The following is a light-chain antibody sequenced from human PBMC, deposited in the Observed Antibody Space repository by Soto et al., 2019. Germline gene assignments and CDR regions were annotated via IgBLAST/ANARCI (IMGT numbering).Light chain of an antibody. CDR1: QSILKSANNKNY. V-gene: IGKV4-1*01. CDR2: RSS. J-gene: IGKJ4*01. CDR3: QQYYSTPLT. Sequence: DIVMTQSPESLAVSLGERATINCKSSQSILKSANNKNYLAWFQKKPGQPPKLLIYRSSTRESGVPDRFTGSGSGTEFTLTISSLQAEDVAVYYCQQYYSTPLTFGGVTKVEIK.